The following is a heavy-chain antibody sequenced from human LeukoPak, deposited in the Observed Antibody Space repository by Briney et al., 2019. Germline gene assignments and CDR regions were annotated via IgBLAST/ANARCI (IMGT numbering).Heavy chain of an antibody. Sequence: PSETLSLTCTVSGGSISSSSYYWSWIRQPPGKGLEWIGYIYYSGSTNYNPSLKSRVTISVDTSKNQFSLKLSSVTAADTAVYYCARAPLGGYFDYWGQGTLVTVSS. J-gene: IGHJ4*02. CDR3: ARAPLGGYFDY. D-gene: IGHD3-16*01. CDR1: GGSISSSSYY. V-gene: IGHV4-61*01. CDR2: IYYSGST.